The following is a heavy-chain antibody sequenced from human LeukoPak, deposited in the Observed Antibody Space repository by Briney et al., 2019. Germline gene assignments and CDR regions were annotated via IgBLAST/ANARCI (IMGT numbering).Heavy chain of an antibody. Sequence: SETLSLTCTVSGGSISSYYWSWIRQPPGKGLEWIGYIYYSGSTNYNPSLKSRVTISVDTSKNQYSLKLSSVTAADTAVYYCARENRYCSSTSCSYYYYMDVWGKGTTVTVSS. CDR2: IYYSGST. V-gene: IGHV4-59*01. CDR3: ARENRYCSSTSCSYYYYMDV. D-gene: IGHD2-2*01. J-gene: IGHJ6*03. CDR1: GGSISSYY.